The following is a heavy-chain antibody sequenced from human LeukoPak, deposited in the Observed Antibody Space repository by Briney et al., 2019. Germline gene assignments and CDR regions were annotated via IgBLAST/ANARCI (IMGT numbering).Heavy chain of an antibody. CDR2: IYHSGST. V-gene: IGHV4-4*02. CDR3: ARGRIAAAVDPLDY. Sequence: SGTLFLTCAVSGGSISSSNCWSWVRQPPGKGLEWIGEIYHSGSTNYNPSLKSRVTISVDKSKNQFSLKLSSVTAADTAVYYCARGRIAAAVDPLDYWGQGTLVTVSS. CDR1: GGSISSSNC. D-gene: IGHD6-13*01. J-gene: IGHJ4*02.